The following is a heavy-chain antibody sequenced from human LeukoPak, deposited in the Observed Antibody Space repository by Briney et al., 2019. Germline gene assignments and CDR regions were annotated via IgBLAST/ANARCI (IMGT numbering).Heavy chain of an antibody. V-gene: IGHV1-18*01. Sequence: ASVKVSCKASGYTFTSYGISWVRQAPGQGLEWMGWISAYNGNTNYAQKLQGRVTMTTDTSTSTAYMELRSPRSDDTAVYYCARDAGYYGPKPSDYWGQGTLVTVSS. CDR1: GYTFTSYG. J-gene: IGHJ4*02. CDR2: ISAYNGNT. D-gene: IGHD3-10*01. CDR3: ARDAGYYGPKPSDY.